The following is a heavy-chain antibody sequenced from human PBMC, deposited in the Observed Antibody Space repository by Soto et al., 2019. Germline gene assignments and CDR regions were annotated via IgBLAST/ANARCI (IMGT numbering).Heavy chain of an antibody. CDR1: GYTFTSYG. CDR2: ISAYNGNT. Sequence: ASVKVSCKASGYTFTSYGISWVRQAPGQGLEWMGWISAYNGNTNYAQKLQGRVTMTTDTSTSTAYMELRSLRSDDTAVYYCAXDPSNYDFWCGSNWFDPWGQGTLVTVSS. CDR3: AXDPSNYDFWCGSNWFDP. J-gene: IGHJ5*02. D-gene: IGHD3-3*01. V-gene: IGHV1-18*04.